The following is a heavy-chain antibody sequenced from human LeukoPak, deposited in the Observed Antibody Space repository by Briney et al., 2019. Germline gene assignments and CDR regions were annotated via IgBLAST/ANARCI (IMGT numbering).Heavy chain of an antibody. J-gene: IGHJ5*02. CDR2: VRAYNGNT. V-gene: IGHV1-18*01. D-gene: IGHD2-2*01. CDR1: GYTFTSSG. CDR3: ARDMRFKGNIVVVPAAMSHWFDP. Sequence: ASGKLCRYGAGYTFTSSGTSWGRHGPAPGNGLVWLVRAYNGNTNYAQKLQGRVTMTTDTSTSTAYMELRSLRSDDTAVYYCARDMRFKGNIVVVPAAMSHWFDPWGQGTLVTVSS.